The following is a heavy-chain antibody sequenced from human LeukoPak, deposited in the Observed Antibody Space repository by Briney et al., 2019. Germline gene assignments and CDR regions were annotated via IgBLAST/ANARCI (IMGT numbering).Heavy chain of an antibody. V-gene: IGHV1-46*01. D-gene: IGHD6-13*01. CDR1: GYTFTSYY. J-gene: IGHJ5*02. Sequence: ASVKVSCKASGYTFTSYYMHWVRQAPGQGLEWMGIINPSGGSTSYAQKFQGRVTMTRDTSTSTVYMELSSLRSEDTAVYYCATRIWGSIAAAADGGNWFDPWGQGTLVTVSS. CDR2: INPSGGST. CDR3: ATRIWGSIAAAADGGNWFDP.